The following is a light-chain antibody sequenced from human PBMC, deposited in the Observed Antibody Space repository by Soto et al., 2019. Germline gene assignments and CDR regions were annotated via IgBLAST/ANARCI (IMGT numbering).Light chain of an antibody. Sequence: EIVLTQSPGTLSLSPGERAILSCRASQSINNRYLAWYQQMPGRAPRLLIHGASSRAAGIPDRFSGSGSGTDFTLAINRLEPDDFAVYYCLHYDISPPFPFGPGTTVDF. CDR2: GAS. CDR3: LHYDISPPFP. V-gene: IGKV3-20*01. J-gene: IGKJ3*01. CDR1: QSINNRY.